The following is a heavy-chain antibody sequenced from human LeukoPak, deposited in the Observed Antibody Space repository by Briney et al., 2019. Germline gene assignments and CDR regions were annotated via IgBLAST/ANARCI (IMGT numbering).Heavy chain of an antibody. D-gene: IGHD3-22*01. Sequence: SQTLSLTCAISGDSVSSNSAAWNWIRQSPSRGLEWLGRTYYRSKWYNDYAVSVKSRITINPDTSKNQFSLKLSSVTAADTAVYYCARVRQRGIVVVIRASAFDIWGQGTMVTVSS. CDR3: ARVRQRGIVVVIRASAFDI. J-gene: IGHJ3*02. CDR2: TYYRSKWYN. V-gene: IGHV6-1*01. CDR1: GDSVSSNSAA.